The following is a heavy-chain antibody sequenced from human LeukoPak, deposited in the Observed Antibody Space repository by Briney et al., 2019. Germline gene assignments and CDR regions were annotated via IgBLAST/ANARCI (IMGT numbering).Heavy chain of an antibody. CDR3: ARDRYCSSTSCYTHGAFDI. V-gene: IGHV3-21*01. J-gene: IGHJ3*02. CDR2: ISSSSSYI. D-gene: IGHD2-2*02. CDR1: GFTFSSYS. Sequence: GGSLRLSCAASGFTFSSYSMNWVRQAPGKGLEWVSSISSSSSYIYYADSVKGRFTISRDNAKNSLYLQMNSLRAEDTAVYYCARDRYCSSTSCYTHGAFDIWGQGTMVTVSS.